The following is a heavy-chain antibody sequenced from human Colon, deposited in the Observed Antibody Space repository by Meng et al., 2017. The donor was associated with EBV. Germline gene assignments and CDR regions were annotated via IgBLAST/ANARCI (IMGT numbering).Heavy chain of an antibody. J-gene: IGHJ5*02. Sequence: VQLKQWGAGLLKPSETLSLTCAVYGGSFSGYYWNWIRQPPGKGLEWIGEINHSGSTNYHPSLKSRVTISVDTSKNQFSLKLSSVTAADTAVYYCARASYGSGSPLGESWFDPWGQGTLVTVSS. CDR2: INHSGST. V-gene: IGHV4-34*01. CDR3: ARASYGSGSPLGESWFDP. CDR1: GGSFSGYY. D-gene: IGHD3-10*01.